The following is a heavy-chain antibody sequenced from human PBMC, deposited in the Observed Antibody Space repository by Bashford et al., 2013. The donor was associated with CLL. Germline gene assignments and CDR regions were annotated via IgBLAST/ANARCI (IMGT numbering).Heavy chain of an antibody. CDR2: IRSKDKNHAT. Sequence: GGSLRPLLCSLWIHIQWLCYTLGPPGLRKGLEWVGRIRSKDKNHATTYAASVNGRFTISRDDSRNTAYLQMNSLQTEDTALYYCTRVVSTGHDNWGRGNPRSPSPQ. CDR1: IHIQWLC. CDR3: TRVVSTGHDN. D-gene: IGHD2-8*02. V-gene: IGHV3-73*01. J-gene: IGHJ4*02.